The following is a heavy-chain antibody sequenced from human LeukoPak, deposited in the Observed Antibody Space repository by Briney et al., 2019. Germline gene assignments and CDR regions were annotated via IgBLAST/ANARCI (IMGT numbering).Heavy chain of an antibody. CDR1: GFTFSSYA. J-gene: IGHJ4*02. CDR3: AKENGAAVISHFDY. Sequence: PGESLRLSYAASGFTFSSYAMSWVRQAPGKGLEWVSGISGSGGNTFYADSVKGRFTISRDNSKNTLYLQMNSLRAEDTAVYYCAKENGAAVISHFDYWGQGTLVTVSS. D-gene: IGHD2-21*01. V-gene: IGHV3-23*01. CDR2: ISGSGGNT.